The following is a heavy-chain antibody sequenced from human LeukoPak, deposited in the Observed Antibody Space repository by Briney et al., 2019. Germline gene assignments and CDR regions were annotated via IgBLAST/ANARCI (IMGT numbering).Heavy chain of an antibody. CDR1: GYTFTNYA. Sequence: ASVKVSCKASGYTFTNYAMNWVRQAPGQGLEWMGWINTNTGNPTYAQGFTGRFVFSLDTFVSTAYLQISSQKAEDTAMYYCARERRSSSPGEQQLVRAFDIWGQGTMVTVSS. J-gene: IGHJ3*02. D-gene: IGHD6-13*01. CDR2: INTNTGNP. CDR3: ARERRSSSPGEQQLVRAFDI. V-gene: IGHV7-4-1*02.